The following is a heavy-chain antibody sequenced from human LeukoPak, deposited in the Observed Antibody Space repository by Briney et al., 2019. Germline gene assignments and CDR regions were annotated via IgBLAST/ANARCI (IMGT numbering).Heavy chain of an antibody. Sequence: SVKVSCKASGGTFSSNAISWVRQAPGQGLEWMGGIIPIFGTANYAQKFQGRVTITADESTSTAYMELSSLRSEDTAVYYCARDIYVYGDYSDYYYMDVWGKGTTVTVSS. D-gene: IGHD4-17*01. CDR1: GGTFSSNA. J-gene: IGHJ6*03. V-gene: IGHV1-69*01. CDR2: IIPIFGTA. CDR3: ARDIYVYGDYSDYYYMDV.